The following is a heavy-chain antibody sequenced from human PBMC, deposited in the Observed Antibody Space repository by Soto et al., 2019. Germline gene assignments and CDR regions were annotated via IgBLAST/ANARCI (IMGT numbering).Heavy chain of an antibody. J-gene: IGHJ6*02. CDR3: ARDPLAARPGAYYYCCMDV. CDR2: ISAYNGNT. D-gene: IGHD6-6*01. V-gene: IGHV1-18*01. Sequence: ASVKVSCKASGYTFTSYGISWVRQAPGQGLEWMGWISAYNGNTNYAQKLQGRVTMTTDTSTSTAYMELRSLRSDDTAVYYCARDPLAARPGAYYYCCMDVWGQGTTVTVSS. CDR1: GYTFTSYG.